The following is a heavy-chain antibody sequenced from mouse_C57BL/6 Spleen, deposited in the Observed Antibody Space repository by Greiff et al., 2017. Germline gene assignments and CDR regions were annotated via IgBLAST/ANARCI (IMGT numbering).Heavy chain of an antibody. J-gene: IGHJ2*01. CDR2: IDPSDSYT. D-gene: IGHD1-1*01. CDR3: ARVYYYGSSYDY. Sequence: QVQLQQPGAELVKPGASVKLSCKASGYTFTSYWMQWVKQRPGQGLEWIGVIDPSDSYTNYNQKFKGKATLTVDTASSTAYMQLSSLTSEDSAVYYCARVYYYGSSYDYWGQGTTLTVAS. V-gene: IGHV1-50*01. CDR1: GYTFTSYW.